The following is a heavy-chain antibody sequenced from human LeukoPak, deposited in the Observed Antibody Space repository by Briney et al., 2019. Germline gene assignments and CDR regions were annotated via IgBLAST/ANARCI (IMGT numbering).Heavy chain of an antibody. CDR2: MNPNSGNT. CDR1: GYTFTSYD. J-gene: IGHJ4*02. CDR3: ARDLVYYYDSSGPGFFGY. V-gene: IGHV1-8*01. Sequence: GASVKVSCKASGYTFTSYDINWVRQATGQGLEWMGWMNPNSGNTGYAQKFQGRVTMTRNTSISTAYMELSSLRSEDTAVYYCARDLVYYYDSSGPGFFGYWGQGTLVTVSS. D-gene: IGHD3-22*01.